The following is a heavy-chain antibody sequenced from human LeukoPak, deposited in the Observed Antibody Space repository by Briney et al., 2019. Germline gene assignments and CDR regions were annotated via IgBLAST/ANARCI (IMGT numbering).Heavy chain of an antibody. CDR2: ISSSSSYI. D-gene: IGHD3-22*01. J-gene: IGHJ4*02. V-gene: IGHV3-21*01. CDR1: GFTFSSYS. CDR3: ARVTPVYYYDSSGYYLDY. Sequence: GGSLRLSCAASGFTFSSYSMNWVRQAPGKGLEWVSSISSSSSYIYYADSVKGRFTISRDNAKNSLYLQMNSLRAEDTAVYYCARVTPVYYYDSSGYYLDYWGQGTLVTVSS.